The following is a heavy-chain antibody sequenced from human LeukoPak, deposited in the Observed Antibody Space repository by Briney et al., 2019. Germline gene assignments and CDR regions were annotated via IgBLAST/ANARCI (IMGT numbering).Heavy chain of an antibody. D-gene: IGHD3-9*01. Sequence: GESLKISCKGSGYSFTSYWIGWVRQMPGKGLKWMGIIYPGDSDTRYSPSFQGQVTISADKSISTAYLQWSSLKASDTAMYYCARGRGSDYDILTGYYKYFDYWGQGTLVTVSS. J-gene: IGHJ4*02. CDR2: IYPGDSDT. CDR1: GYSFTSYW. V-gene: IGHV5-51*01. CDR3: ARGRGSDYDILTGYYKYFDY.